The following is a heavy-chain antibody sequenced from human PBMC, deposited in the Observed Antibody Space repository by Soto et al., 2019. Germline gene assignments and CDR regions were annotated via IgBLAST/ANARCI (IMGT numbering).Heavy chain of an antibody. Sequence: NPSETLSLTCTVSGGSISSSSYYWGWIRQPPGKGLEWIGSIYYSGSTYYNPSLKSRVTISVDTSKNQFSLKLSSVTAADTAVYYCARGIPYGSGSPALFDYWGQGTLVTVSS. CDR3: ARGIPYGSGSPALFDY. V-gene: IGHV4-39*01. CDR2: IYYSGST. CDR1: GGSISSSSYY. D-gene: IGHD3-10*01. J-gene: IGHJ4*02.